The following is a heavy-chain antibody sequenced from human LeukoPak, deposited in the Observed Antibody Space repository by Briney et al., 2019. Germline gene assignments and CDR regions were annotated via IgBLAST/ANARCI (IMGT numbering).Heavy chain of an antibody. CDR2: IGTAGDT. V-gene: IGHV3-13*01. J-gene: IGHJ3*02. D-gene: IGHD2-21*02. CDR3: ARGVPAYCGGDSYSDAFDI. CDR1: GFTFSSYD. Sequence: GGSLRLSCAASGFTFSSYDMHWVRQATGKGLEWVSAIGTAGDTYYPGSVKGRFTISRENAKNSLYLQMNSLRAGDTAVYYCARGVPAYCGGDSYSDAFDIWGQGTMVTVSS.